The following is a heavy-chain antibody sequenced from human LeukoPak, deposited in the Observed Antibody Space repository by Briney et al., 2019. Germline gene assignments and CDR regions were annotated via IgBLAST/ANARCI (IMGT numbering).Heavy chain of an antibody. V-gene: IGHV3-20*04. CDR3: ARSARAFGVVIIYYYMDV. CDR2: INWNGGST. CDR1: GFTFDDYG. J-gene: IGHJ6*03. Sequence: GGSLRLSCAASGFTFDDYGMSWVRQAPGKGLEWVSGINWNGGSTGYADSVKGRFTISRDNAKNSLYLQMNSLRAEDTALYYRARSARAFGVVIIYYYMDVWGKGTTVTVSS. D-gene: IGHD3-3*01.